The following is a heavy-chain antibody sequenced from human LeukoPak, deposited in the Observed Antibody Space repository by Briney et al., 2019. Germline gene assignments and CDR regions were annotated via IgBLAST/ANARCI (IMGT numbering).Heavy chain of an antibody. Sequence: ASVKVSCKASGYTFTSYYMHWVRQAPGQGLEWLGIINPSGGSTSYAQKFQGRVTMTRDTSTSTVYMELSSLRSEDTAVYHCARLEDDYGDYALVLSDYWGQGTLVTVSS. J-gene: IGHJ4*02. V-gene: IGHV1-46*01. CDR2: INPSGGST. D-gene: IGHD4-17*01. CDR1: GYTFTSYY. CDR3: ARLEDDYGDYALVLSDY.